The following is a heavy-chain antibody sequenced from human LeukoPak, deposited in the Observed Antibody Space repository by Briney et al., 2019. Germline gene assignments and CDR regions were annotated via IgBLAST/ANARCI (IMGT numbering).Heavy chain of an antibody. CDR3: AKDTLWFGELSYFDY. D-gene: IGHD3-10*01. V-gene: IGHV3-30*02. J-gene: IGHJ4*02. CDR2: IRYDGSNK. Sequence: PGGSLRLSCAASGFTFSSYGMHWVRQAPGKGLEWVAFIRYDGSNKYYADSVKGRFTTSRDNSKNTLYLQMNSLRAEDTAVYYCAKDTLWFGELSYFDYWGQGTLVTVSS. CDR1: GFTFSSYG.